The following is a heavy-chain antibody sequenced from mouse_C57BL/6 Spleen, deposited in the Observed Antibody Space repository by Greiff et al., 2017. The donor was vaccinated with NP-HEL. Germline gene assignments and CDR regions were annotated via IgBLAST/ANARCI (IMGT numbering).Heavy chain of an antibody. CDR1: GFSLTSYA. J-gene: IGHJ2*01. V-gene: IGHV2-9-1*01. CDR3: ARNDYDGSYYFDY. Sequence: VKLMESGPGLVAPSQSLSITCTVSGFSLTSYAISWVRQPPGKGLEWLGVIWTGGGTNYNSALKSRLSISKDNSKSQVFLKMNSLQTDDTARYYCARNDYDGSYYFDYWGQGTTLTVSS. CDR2: IWTGGGT. D-gene: IGHD2-4*01.